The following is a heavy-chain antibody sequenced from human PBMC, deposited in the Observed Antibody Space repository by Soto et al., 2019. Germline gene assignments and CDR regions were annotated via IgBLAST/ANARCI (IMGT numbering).Heavy chain of an antibody. Sequence: QVQLQQSGPGLVKPSQTLSLTCTVSGGSISYEYYHWTWIRQSPGKGLEWIGYIHYSGSIIYNPSFKSRVNISVDTSKNQFSLQLSSVTAADTALYFCAREDDGGDRDYYGLDVWGQGTTVTVSS. CDR1: GGSISYEYYH. CDR3: AREDDGGDRDYYGLDV. CDR2: IHYSGSI. D-gene: IGHD2-21*02. J-gene: IGHJ6*02. V-gene: IGHV4-30-4*08.